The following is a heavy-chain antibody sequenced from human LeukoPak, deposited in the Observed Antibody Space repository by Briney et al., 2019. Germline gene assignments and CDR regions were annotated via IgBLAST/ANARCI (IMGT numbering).Heavy chain of an antibody. V-gene: IGHV3-23*01. Sequence: TGGSLRLSCAASGFTFSSYAMSWVRQAPGKGLEWVPAISGSGGSTYYADSVKGRFTISRDNSKNTLYLQMNSLRAEDTAVYYCAKDHKQWLARGAFDIWGQGTMATVSS. J-gene: IGHJ3*02. CDR3: AKDHKQWLARGAFDI. CDR2: ISGSGGST. CDR1: GFTFSSYA. D-gene: IGHD6-19*01.